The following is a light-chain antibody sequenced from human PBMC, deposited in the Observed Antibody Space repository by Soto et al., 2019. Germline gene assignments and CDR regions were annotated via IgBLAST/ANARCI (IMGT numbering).Light chain of an antibody. J-gene: IGKJ4*01. Sequence: DIQLTQSPSFLSASVGDRVAITCRASQGISSFLAWYQQNPGKAPNLLISAASTLRTGVPSRFSGSGSGTEFTLPIRSLQPVDFATYYCQHLNTYPLTFGGGTKVEI. CDR3: QHLNTYPLT. CDR2: AAS. V-gene: IGKV1-9*01. CDR1: QGISSF.